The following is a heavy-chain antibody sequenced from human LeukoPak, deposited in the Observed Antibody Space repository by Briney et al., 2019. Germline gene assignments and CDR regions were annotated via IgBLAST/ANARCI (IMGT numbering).Heavy chain of an antibody. J-gene: IGHJ4*02. CDR2: IHSSGGS. Sequence: SETLSLTCTVSGASISNYYWSWIRQTPEKGLEWMGHIHSSGGSSYYPSLKSRLTLSIDTSRNQLSLKLPSVTAADTAVYFCARLGSYHDFWGQGALVTVS. CDR1: GASISNYY. D-gene: IGHD1-26*01. CDR3: ARLGSYHDF. V-gene: IGHV4-4*09.